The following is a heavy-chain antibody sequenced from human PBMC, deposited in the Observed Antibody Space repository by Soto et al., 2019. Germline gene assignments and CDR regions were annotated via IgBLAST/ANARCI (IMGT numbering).Heavy chain of an antibody. V-gene: IGHV4-39*01. CDR3: ARFLVTASPNTAFDY. J-gene: IGHJ4*02. CDR1: GASISSSGYY. CDR2: IYYSGTT. Sequence: SETLSLTCTVSGASISSSGYYWGWVRQTPGKGLDWIGNIYYSGTTYYNPSLKSRVTISVDTSKNQFSLKLNSVTAADTAVYYCARFLVTASPNTAFDYWGQGTLVTVSS. D-gene: IGHD2-21*02.